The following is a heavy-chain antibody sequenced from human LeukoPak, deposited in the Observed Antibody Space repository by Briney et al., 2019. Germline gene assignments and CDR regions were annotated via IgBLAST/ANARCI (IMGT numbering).Heavy chain of an antibody. CDR3: AKDEATELMNRIGFDY. D-gene: IGHD1-26*01. J-gene: IGHJ4*02. CDR1: GFTFSNAW. Sequence: GGSLRLSCATSGFTFSNAWMNWVRQAPGKGLEWVGRIRSNSDGGTIDYAAPVKGRFTLSRDDSKTTLYLQMNSLRAEDTAVYYCAKDEATELMNRIGFDYWGQGTLVTVSS. V-gene: IGHV3-15*07. CDR2: IRSNSDGGTI.